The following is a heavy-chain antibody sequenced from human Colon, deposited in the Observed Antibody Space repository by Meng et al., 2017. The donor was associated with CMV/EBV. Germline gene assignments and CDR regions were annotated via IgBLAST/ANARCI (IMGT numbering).Heavy chain of an antibody. J-gene: IGHJ4*02. CDR3: AKAPYDYDDNSYYFDY. Sequence: GGSLRLSCTASGFTFGDFAMHWVRQAPGKGLEWVSTISGSGGDTYYAGSVKGRFTISRDNSKNTVYFQMNSLRADDTAVYYCAKAPYDYDDNSYYFDYWGQGTLVTVSS. CDR1: GFTFGDFA. CDR2: ISGSGGDT. V-gene: IGHV3-23*01. D-gene: IGHD4-23*01.